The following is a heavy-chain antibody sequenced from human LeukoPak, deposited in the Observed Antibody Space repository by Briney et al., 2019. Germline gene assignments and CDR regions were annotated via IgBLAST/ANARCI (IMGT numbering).Heavy chain of an antibody. Sequence: GGSLRLSCAASGFTFSSYEMNWVRQAPGKGLEWVSYISSSGSTIYYADSVKGRFTISRDNAKNSLYLQMSSLRAEDTAVYYCARGLLRFNGMDVWGQGTTVTVSS. CDR3: ARGLLRFNGMDV. CDR1: GFTFSSYE. CDR2: ISSSGSTI. V-gene: IGHV3-48*03. J-gene: IGHJ6*02. D-gene: IGHD3-3*01.